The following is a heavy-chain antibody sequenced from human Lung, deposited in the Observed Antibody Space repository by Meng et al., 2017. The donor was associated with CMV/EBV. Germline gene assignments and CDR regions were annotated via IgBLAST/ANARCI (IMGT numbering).Heavy chain of an antibody. CDR3: ARDILEHNAFDM. Sequence: SETLSLXCTVSGGSVSSGSYYWSWLRQPPGKGLEWIGYISYIGSTNYNPSLKSRVSISVDTSKNQFSLKLSSVTAADTAIFYCARDILEHNAFDMWGQGTMVTVSS. CDR2: ISYIGST. CDR1: GGSVSSGSYY. J-gene: IGHJ3*02. D-gene: IGHD1/OR15-1a*01. V-gene: IGHV4-61*01.